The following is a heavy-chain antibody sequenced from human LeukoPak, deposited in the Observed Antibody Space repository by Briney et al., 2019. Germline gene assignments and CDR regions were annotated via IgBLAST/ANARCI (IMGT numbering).Heavy chain of an antibody. CDR1: GFTFSIYA. CDR2: ITSNGGSA. D-gene: IGHD2-2*02. Sequence: GGSLRLSCAASGFTFSIYAMHWVRQAPGKGLEYVSAITSNGGSAYYANSVKGRFTISRDNSKNTLYLQMGSLRAEDMAVYYCAREYCDSTTCYKTIDYWGQGTLVTVSS. J-gene: IGHJ4*02. CDR3: AREYCDSTTCYKTIDY. V-gene: IGHV3-64*01.